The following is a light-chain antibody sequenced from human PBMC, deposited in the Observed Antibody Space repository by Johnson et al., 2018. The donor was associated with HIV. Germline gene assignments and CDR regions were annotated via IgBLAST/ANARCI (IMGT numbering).Light chain of an antibody. CDR1: SSNIGNNY. Sequence: QSVLTQPPSVSAAPGQKVTISCSGSSSNIGNNYVSWYQQLPGTAPKLLIYDNNKRPSGIPDRFSGSKSGTSATLGITGLQTGDEADYYCGTWDSSLSAVYFFGTGTKVTVL. CDR2: DNN. V-gene: IGLV1-51*01. CDR3: GTWDSSLSAVYF. J-gene: IGLJ1*01.